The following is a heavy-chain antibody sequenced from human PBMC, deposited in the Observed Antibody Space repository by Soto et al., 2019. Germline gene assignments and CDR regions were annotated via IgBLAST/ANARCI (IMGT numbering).Heavy chain of an antibody. J-gene: IGHJ4*02. Sequence: EVQLLESGGGVVQPGGSLRLSCEASGFTLRNYAMTWIRQAPGKGLEWVSLISANDVGTYYAESVKTRFTISTDQSRNTVSLQMDSLRADDTAIYYCAKAKNDYNWDNRPPFDYWGQGTLVTVSS. CDR2: ISANDVGT. CDR3: AKAKNDYNWDNRPPFDY. D-gene: IGHD1-20*01. V-gene: IGHV3-23*01. CDR1: GFTLRNYA.